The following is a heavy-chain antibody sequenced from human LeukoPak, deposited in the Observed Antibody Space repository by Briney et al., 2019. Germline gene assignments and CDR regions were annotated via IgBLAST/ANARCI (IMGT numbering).Heavy chain of an antibody. CDR1: GFTFSSYS. D-gene: IGHD1-26*01. Sequence: PGGSLRLSCAASGFTFSSYSMKWVRQAPGKGLEWVSSISSSSSYIYYADSVKGRFTISRDNAKNSLYLQMNSLRAEDTAVYYCARALGATYMDVWGKGTTVTVSS. J-gene: IGHJ6*03. CDR2: ISSSSSYI. CDR3: ARALGATYMDV. V-gene: IGHV3-21*01.